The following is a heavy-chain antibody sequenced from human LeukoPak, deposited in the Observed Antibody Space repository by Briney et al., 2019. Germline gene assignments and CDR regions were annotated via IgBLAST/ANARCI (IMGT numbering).Heavy chain of an antibody. D-gene: IGHD5-12*01. Sequence: ASVKVSCKASGYTFTSYGISWVRQAPGQGLEWMGWIGAYNGNTNYAQKLQGRVTMTTDTSTSTAYMELRSLRSDDTAVYYCASSSHRPDSGYDSWGQGTLVTVSS. V-gene: IGHV1-18*01. CDR3: ASSSHRPDSGYDS. CDR2: IGAYNGNT. CDR1: GYTFTSYG. J-gene: IGHJ5*02.